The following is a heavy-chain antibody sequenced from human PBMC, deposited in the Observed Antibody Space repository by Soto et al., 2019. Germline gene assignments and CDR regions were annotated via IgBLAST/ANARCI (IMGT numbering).Heavy chain of an antibody. Sequence: QVQLQESGPGLVKPSGTLSLTCAVSGGSISSSNWWSWVRQPPGKGLEWIGEIDHSGSTNYNPSLKSRVTISVDKSKTQFSLKLSSVTAADTAVYYCASKALQLDKYYSDYWGQGTLVTVSS. J-gene: IGHJ4*02. V-gene: IGHV4-4*02. CDR2: IDHSGST. D-gene: IGHD1-1*01. CDR3: ASKALQLDKYYSDY. CDR1: GGSISSSNW.